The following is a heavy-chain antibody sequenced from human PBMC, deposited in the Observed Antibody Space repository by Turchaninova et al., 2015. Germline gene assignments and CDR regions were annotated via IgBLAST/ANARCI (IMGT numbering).Heavy chain of an antibody. J-gene: IGHJ3*01. V-gene: IGHV5-51*01. CDR2: IHFVDSDT. CDR3: ARATHGXHFWXX. CDR1: GYSTTNYW. D-gene: IGHD3-3*02. Sequence: EVQLVQSGAEVKKPGESLKMSCKGSGYSTTNYWIGGVRQMPGKGLDWRGIIHFVDSDTTYSRSXXXRVXXSADXSVDTXXLQXXXLEASDTXXXYCARATHGXHFWXXWGQGTMVTXSS.